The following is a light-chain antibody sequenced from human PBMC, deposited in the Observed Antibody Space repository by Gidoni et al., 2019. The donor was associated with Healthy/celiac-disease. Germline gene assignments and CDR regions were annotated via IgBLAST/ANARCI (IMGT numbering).Light chain of an antibody. V-gene: IGLV2-14*01. J-gene: IGLJ2*01. CDR2: EVS. Sequence: QSALTQPASVSGSPGQSITISCTGTSSDVGGYNYVSWYQPHPGKAPKLMFYEVSTRPPGVSNRFSGSKSGNTASLTISGLQAEDEADYYCSSYTSSSTLDVFGGGTKLTVL. CDR1: SSDVGGYNY. CDR3: SSYTSSSTLDV.